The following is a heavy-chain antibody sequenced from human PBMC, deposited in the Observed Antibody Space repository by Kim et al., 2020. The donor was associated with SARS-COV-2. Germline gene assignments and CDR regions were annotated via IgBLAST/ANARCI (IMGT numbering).Heavy chain of an antibody. D-gene: IGHD3-9*01. CDR1: GFTFSSYW. V-gene: IGHV3-74*01. J-gene: IGHJ6*01. CDR3: SSTNYAILSGNYYYYSM. Sequence: GGSLRLSCAVSGFTFSSYWLHWVRQAPGKGLVWVSRINSDGSSMTYAVSVKGQFTISIDNAKYTLYLHLISQRPNDTAVYFCSSTNYAILSGNYYYYSM. CDR2: INSDGSSM.